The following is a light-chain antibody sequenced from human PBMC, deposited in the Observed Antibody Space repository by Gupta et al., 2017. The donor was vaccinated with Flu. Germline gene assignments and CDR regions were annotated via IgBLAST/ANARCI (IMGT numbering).Light chain of an antibody. CDR3: SSYAGSNDLV. V-gene: IGLV2-8*01. CDR1: TTDVGGYNY. Sequence: QSALTQPPSASGSPGQSVTISCTGTTTDVGGYNYVSWYQQHPGRAPKLIIYEVTKRPSGVPDRFSGSKSGNTASLTVSGLQAEDEADYYCSSYAGSNDLVFGTGIKVTVL. J-gene: IGLJ1*01. CDR2: EVT.